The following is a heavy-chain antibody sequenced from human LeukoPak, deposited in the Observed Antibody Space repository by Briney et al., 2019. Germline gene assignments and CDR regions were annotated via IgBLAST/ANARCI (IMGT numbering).Heavy chain of an antibody. CDR1: GASISGSGYY. CDR3: ARRGSSGYDYDY. J-gene: IGHJ4*02. V-gene: IGHV4-39*07. Sequence: SETLSLTCAVSGASISGSGYYWGWIRQPPGKGLEWIGNIYYSGSTYYNASLQSRVTISIDTSKNQFSLKLTSVTAADTAVYYCARRGSSGYDYDYWGQGTLVTVSS. CDR2: IYYSGST. D-gene: IGHD5-12*01.